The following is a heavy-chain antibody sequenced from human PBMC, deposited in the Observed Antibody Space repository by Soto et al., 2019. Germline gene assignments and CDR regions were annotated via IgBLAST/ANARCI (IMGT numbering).Heavy chain of an antibody. D-gene: IGHD5-18*01. V-gene: IGHV3-33*01. CDR3: ARPLQSAMAVDALDI. Sequence: QVQLVESGGDMVQPGRSLRLSCVASGFTFSSYGMYWVRQAPGKGLEWVAVIWYDGSNRYYADSVKGRLTSSRDNSKNTLYQQMNSLRAEDTAVYYCARPLQSAMAVDALDIWGQGTMVNVSS. CDR1: GFTFSSYG. CDR2: IWYDGSNR. J-gene: IGHJ3*02.